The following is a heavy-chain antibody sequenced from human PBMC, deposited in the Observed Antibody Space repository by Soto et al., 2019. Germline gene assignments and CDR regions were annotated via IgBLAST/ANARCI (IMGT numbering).Heavy chain of an antibody. J-gene: IGHJ6*02. Sequence: EVQLVETGGGLIQPGGSLRLSCAASGFTVSSNYMSWVRQAPGKGLEWVSVIYSGGSTYYADSVKGRFTISRDNSKNTLYLQMNSLRAEDTAVYYCASSFIAAGYYYYGMDVWGQGTTVTVSS. CDR1: GFTVSSNY. CDR2: IYSGGST. V-gene: IGHV3-53*02. D-gene: IGHD6-13*01. CDR3: ASSFIAAGYYYYGMDV.